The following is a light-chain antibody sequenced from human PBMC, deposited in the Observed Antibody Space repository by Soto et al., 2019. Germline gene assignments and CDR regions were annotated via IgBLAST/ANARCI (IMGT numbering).Light chain of an antibody. J-gene: IGLJ2*01. Sequence: QSALTQPASVSGSPGQSITISCTGTSSDVGAYNYVSWYQQHPGKAPKLMIFDVSNRPSGVSSRFSGSKSGKTASLTISGLQADDEADYYCSSYTSSSTLVFGGGTKVTVL. CDR3: SSYTSSSTLV. CDR1: SSDVGAYNY. V-gene: IGLV2-14*03. CDR2: DVS.